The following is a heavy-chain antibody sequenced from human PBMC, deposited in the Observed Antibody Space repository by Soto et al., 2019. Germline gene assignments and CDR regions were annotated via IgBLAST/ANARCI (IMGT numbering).Heavy chain of an antibody. CDR1: GGTFSSYA. D-gene: IGHD4-17*01. CDR3: ARASPLGPVTTTLYGMDV. Sequence: SVKVSCKASGGTFSSYAISWVRQAPGRGLEWMGGIIPIFGTANYAQKFQGRVTITADESTSTAYMELSSLRSEDTAVYYCARASPLGPVTTTLYGMDVWGQGTTVTVSS. CDR2: IIPIFGTA. J-gene: IGHJ6*02. V-gene: IGHV1-69*13.